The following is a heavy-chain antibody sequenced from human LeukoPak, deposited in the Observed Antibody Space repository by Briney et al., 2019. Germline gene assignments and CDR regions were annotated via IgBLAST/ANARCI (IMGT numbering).Heavy chain of an antibody. CDR1: GFTFTDYW. J-gene: IGHJ4*01. CDR3: ARDGTAAGLYFDL. V-gene: IGHV3-7*01. D-gene: IGHD6-13*01. CDR2: IRQDGGEK. Sequence: PGGSLRLSCTVSGFTFTDYWMNWVRQAPGKGLEWVASIRQDGGEKTYVDSVRGRFTISRDNTKNSLYLQMSSLRAEDTAVYYCARDGTAAGLYFDLRGQGTLVTVSS.